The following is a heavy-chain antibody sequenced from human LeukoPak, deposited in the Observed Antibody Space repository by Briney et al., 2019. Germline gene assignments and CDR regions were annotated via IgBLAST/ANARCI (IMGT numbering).Heavy chain of an antibody. CDR2: IDSDGSST. D-gene: IGHD5-24*01. Sequence: GGSLRLSCVGSGFTFSSYWMHWVRQAPGKGLVWVSRIDSDGSSTYYADSVKGRFTISRDNAKNTLYLQMNSLRADDTAVYFCVRDQRRDSYWGQGTLVTVSS. CDR1: GFTFSSYW. V-gene: IGHV3-74*01. CDR3: VRDQRRDSY. J-gene: IGHJ4*02.